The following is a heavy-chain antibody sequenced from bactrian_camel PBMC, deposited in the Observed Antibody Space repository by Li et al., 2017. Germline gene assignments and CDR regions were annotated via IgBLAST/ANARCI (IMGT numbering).Heavy chain of an antibody. CDR1: GPRTC. V-gene: IGHV3S31*01. Sequence: VQLVESGGGSVQAGGSLRLSCAASGPRTCMGWFRQAPGKAREGIAALYVGAGSTYYGDSVKDRFTISRDNAKNTLYLQMNDLKPEDTAMYYCGAESGTCGTWEMVGYWGQGTQVTVS. J-gene: IGHJ6*01. CDR2: LYVGAGST. CDR3: GAESGTCGTWEMVGY. D-gene: IGHD1*01.